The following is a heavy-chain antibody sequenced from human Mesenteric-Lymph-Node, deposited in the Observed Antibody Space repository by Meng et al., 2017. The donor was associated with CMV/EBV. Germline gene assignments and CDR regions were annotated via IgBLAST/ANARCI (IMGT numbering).Heavy chain of an antibody. Sequence: ASGVICGTYGMYWVRRAPGKGLEWVAVIWYDGSNKYYADSVKGRFTISRDNSKNTLYLQMNSLRAEDTAVYYCAAPGDSNSLGWFDPWGQGTLVTVSS. CDR2: IWYDGSNK. D-gene: IGHD2-2*01. J-gene: IGHJ5*02. CDR3: AAPGDSNSLGWFDP. CDR1: GVICGTYG. V-gene: IGHV3-33*01.